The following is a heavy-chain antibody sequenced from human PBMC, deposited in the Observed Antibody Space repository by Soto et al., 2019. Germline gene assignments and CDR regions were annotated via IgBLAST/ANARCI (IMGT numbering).Heavy chain of an antibody. Sequence: QVHLQESGPGLVKPSGTLSLTCTVSGGSISSRNWWSWLRQSPTKGLEWIGDIYQSGSTNYNPSLESRVTISVDKSKNQFSLELTSLTAADTAVYYCAKDRLWGSSDRGAPDDFEVWGQGTMVTVS. CDR3: AKDRLWGSSDRGAPDDFEV. V-gene: IGHV4-4*02. CDR1: GGSISSRNW. J-gene: IGHJ3*01. D-gene: IGHD6-6*01. CDR2: IYQSGST.